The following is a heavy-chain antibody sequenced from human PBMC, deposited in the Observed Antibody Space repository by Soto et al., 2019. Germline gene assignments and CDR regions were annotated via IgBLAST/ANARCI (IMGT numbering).Heavy chain of an antibody. J-gene: IGHJ4*02. Sequence: QLQLQESGPGLVKPSETLSLTCTVSGGSISSSSYYWGWIRQPPGKGLEWIGSIYYSGSTYYNPSSKSRVTISVDTSKNQFSLKLSSVTAADTAVYYCARHAPRRLHLGELSWFDYWGQGTLVTVSS. CDR2: IYYSGST. CDR3: ARHAPRRLHLGELSWFDY. CDR1: GGSISSSSYY. D-gene: IGHD3-16*02. V-gene: IGHV4-39*01.